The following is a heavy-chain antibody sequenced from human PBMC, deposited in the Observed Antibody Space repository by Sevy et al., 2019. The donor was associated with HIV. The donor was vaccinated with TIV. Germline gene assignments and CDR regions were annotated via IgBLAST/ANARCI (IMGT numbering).Heavy chain of an antibody. D-gene: IGHD2-21*01. Sequence: ASVKVSCKASGGTFSSYDINWVRQAPGQGLEWMGQIIPIFGTSSYAHNFQGRVTITADESTGTAYMDPSSLRSEDTAVYYCARGGGAVDHGMDVWGQGTTVTVSS. CDR1: GGTFSSYD. CDR2: IIPIFGTS. V-gene: IGHV1-69*13. J-gene: IGHJ6*02. CDR3: ARGGGAVDHGMDV.